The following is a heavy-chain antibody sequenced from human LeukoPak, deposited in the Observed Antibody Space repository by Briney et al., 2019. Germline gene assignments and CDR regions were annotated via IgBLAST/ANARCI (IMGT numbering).Heavy chain of an antibody. J-gene: IGHJ6*03. D-gene: IGHD1-26*01. V-gene: IGHV4-59*11. CDR3: AKEVVGLRYYMDV. Sequence: SETLSLTCSVSGGSISSHYWSWVRQPPGKGLEWIGYIHNSGRTNHNPSLKSRVTISVDTSKNQFSLTLSSATAADTAVYYCAKEVVGLRYYMDVWGRGTTVTVSS. CDR2: IHNSGRT. CDR1: GGSISSHY.